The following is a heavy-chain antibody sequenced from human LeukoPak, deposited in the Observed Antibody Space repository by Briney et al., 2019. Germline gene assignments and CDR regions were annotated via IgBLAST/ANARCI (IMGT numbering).Heavy chain of an antibody. D-gene: IGHD3-22*01. CDR3: ARYDDSSGYYYPEYFQH. CDR2: IIPIFGTA. J-gene: IGHJ1*01. CDR1: GGTFSSYA. V-gene: IGHV1-69*13. Sequence: SVKVSCKASGGTFSSYAISRVRQAPGQGLEWMGGIIPIFGTANYAQKFQGRVTITADESTSTAYMELSSLRSEDTAVYYCARYDDSSGYYYPEYFQHWGQGTLVTVSS.